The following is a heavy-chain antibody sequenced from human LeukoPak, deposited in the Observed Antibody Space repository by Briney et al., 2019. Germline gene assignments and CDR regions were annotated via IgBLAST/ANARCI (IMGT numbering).Heavy chain of an antibody. V-gene: IGHV3-66*01. CDR2: IYSGGST. CDR1: GFTVSSNC. Sequence: GGSLRLSCAASGFTVSSNCMSWVRQAPGKGLEWVSVIYSGGSTYYADSVKGRFTISRDNSKNTLYLQMNSLRAEDTAVYYCARGTYYYDSSGYYGRGYYFDYWGQGTLVTVSS. D-gene: IGHD3-22*01. J-gene: IGHJ4*02. CDR3: ARGTYYYDSSGYYGRGYYFDY.